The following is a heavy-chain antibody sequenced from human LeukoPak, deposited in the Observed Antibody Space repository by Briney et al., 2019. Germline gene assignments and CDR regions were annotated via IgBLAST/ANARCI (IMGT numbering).Heavy chain of an antibody. CDR2: ISSSSSYI. CDR1: GFTFTSYS. Sequence: GGSLRLSXAASGFTFTSYSMNWVRQTPGKGLEWVSSISSSSSYIYYADSVEGRFTISRDNAKNSLYLQMNRLKAEDTAVYYCARDLGYCSGGSCSGWFDPWGQGTLVTVSS. D-gene: IGHD2-15*01. CDR3: ARDLGYCSGGSCSGWFDP. J-gene: IGHJ5*02. V-gene: IGHV3-21*01.